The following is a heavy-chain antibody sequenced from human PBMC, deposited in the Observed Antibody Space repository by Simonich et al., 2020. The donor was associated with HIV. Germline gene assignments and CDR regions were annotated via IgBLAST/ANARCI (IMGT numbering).Heavy chain of an antibody. CDR2: ISSSGFTI. CDR3: VRESLGLDY. CDR1: GFTFSSYE. V-gene: IGHV3-48*03. J-gene: IGHJ4*02. Sequence: EVQLVESGGGLVQPGGSLRLSCAASGFTFSSYEMNWVRQAPGTGLEWNSYISSSGFTIHYADSLKGRFTISRDNTKNSLYLQMNSLRVEDTAVYFCVRESLGLDYWGQGTLVTVSS.